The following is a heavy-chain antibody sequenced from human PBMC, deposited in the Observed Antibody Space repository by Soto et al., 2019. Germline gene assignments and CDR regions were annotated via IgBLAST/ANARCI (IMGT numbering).Heavy chain of an antibody. CDR1: GYTFTRYN. D-gene: IGHD2-15*01. V-gene: IGHV1-46*01. Sequence: AAVKVSCKASGYTFTRYNVHWVRQAPGQGLEWMAIINPSGGTTYYVQKFEGRVTLTTDTSTSTVYMELSSLRSDDTAVYYCARVRGGGSEYFFDYWGQGTLVTVSS. CDR3: ARVRGGGSEYFFDY. CDR2: INPSGGTT. J-gene: IGHJ4*02.